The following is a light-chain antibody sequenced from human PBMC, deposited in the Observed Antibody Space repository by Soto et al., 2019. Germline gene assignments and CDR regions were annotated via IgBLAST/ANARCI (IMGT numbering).Light chain of an antibody. V-gene: IGKV1-5*01. CDR1: QRVNKW. Sequence: DIQMTQSPSTLSASVGDRVTITCLALQRVNKWLAWYQQNPGTAPKPLIYGASTLQSGVPSRFGGSGSGTEFTLTISSLQPDDFATYYCQQYETYPLPFGGGTKVEIE. CDR3: QQYETYPLP. CDR2: GAS. J-gene: IGKJ4*01.